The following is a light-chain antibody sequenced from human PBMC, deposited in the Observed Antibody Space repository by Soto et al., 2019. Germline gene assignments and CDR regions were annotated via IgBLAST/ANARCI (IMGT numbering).Light chain of an antibody. CDR3: QQRSSWPIT. CDR2: DAS. V-gene: IGKV3-11*01. Sequence: EIVLTQSPATLSLSPGERCTLACMASQSVSNFLAWYQQIPGQAPSLLIYDASNRATGIPARFSGSGSGTDFTLTIISLEPEDFAIYYCQQRSSWPITFGPGTKVDIK. J-gene: IGKJ3*01. CDR1: QSVSNF.